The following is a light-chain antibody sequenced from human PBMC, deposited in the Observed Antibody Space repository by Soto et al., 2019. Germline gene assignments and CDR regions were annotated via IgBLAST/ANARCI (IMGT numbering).Light chain of an antibody. CDR2: EVD. J-gene: IGLJ1*01. V-gene: IGLV2-14*01. CDR1: SRDVGHYNY. CDR3: SSYADGSTYV. Sequence: QSVLTQPASVSGSPGQSITISCTGTSRDVGHYNYVSWYQQHPGKVPKLMIYEVDNRPSGISFRFSGSKSGNTASLTISGLQAEDEADYYCSSYADGSTYVFGPGTKVTVL.